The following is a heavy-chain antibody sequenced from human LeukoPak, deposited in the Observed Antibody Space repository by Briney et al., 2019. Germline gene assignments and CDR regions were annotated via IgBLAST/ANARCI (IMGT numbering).Heavy chain of an antibody. CDR1: GFTLSSNY. Sequence: PGGSLRLSCAASGFTLSSNYMSWVRQAPGKGLEWVSVIYSGGSTYYADSVTGRFTISRDNSKNTLYLQMNSLRAEDTAVYYCASQTDSSGFDYWGQGTLVTVSS. J-gene: IGHJ4*02. CDR2: IYSGGST. D-gene: IGHD6-19*01. V-gene: IGHV3-66*02. CDR3: ASQTDSSGFDY.